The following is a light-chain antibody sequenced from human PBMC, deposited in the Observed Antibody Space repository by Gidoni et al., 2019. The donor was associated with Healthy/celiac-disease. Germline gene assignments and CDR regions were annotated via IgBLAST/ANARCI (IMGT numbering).Light chain of an antibody. CDR3: QQRSNWPLT. CDR2: DAS. Sequence: EIVLTQSPATLSLSPGERATLSCRASQSVSIYLAWYQQKPGQAPRLLIYDASNRATGIPARFSGSGSGTDFTLTISSREPEDFAVYYCQQRSNWPLTFGGGTKVEIK. J-gene: IGKJ4*01. CDR1: QSVSIY. V-gene: IGKV3-11*01.